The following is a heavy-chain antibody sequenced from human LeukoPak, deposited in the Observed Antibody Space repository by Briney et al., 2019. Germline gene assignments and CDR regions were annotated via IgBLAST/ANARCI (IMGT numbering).Heavy chain of an antibody. Sequence: GGSLRLSCAASGFIFSSYAMTWVRQAPGKGLEWVSAISGCGGSTYYADSVKGRFTISRDTSKSTLYLQMNSLRAEDTAVYYCAKRSGDSYYLDSWGQGTLVTVSS. CDR1: GFIFSSYA. D-gene: IGHD2-15*01. CDR2: ISGCGGST. CDR3: AKRSGDSYYLDS. J-gene: IGHJ4*02. V-gene: IGHV3-23*01.